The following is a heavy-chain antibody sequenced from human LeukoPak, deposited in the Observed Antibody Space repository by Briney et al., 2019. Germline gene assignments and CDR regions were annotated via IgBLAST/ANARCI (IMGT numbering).Heavy chain of an antibody. CDR1: GFTVSSNY. Sequence: PGGSLRLSSAASGFTVSSNYMTWVRQAPGKGLEGVSVIYSGGSTYYADSAKGRFTISRDNSKNTLYLQMNSLRAEDTAVYYCARAVPPVMTFDSWGQGTLVTVSS. V-gene: IGHV3-53*01. CDR2: IYSGGST. D-gene: IGHD2-21*01. CDR3: ARAVPPVMTFDS. J-gene: IGHJ4*02.